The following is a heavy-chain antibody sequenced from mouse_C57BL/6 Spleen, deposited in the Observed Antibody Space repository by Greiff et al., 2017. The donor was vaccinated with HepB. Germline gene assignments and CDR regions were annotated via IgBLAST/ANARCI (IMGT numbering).Heavy chain of an antibody. Sequence: VQLQESGAELVKPGASVKISCKASGYAFSSYWMNWVKQRPGKGLEWIGQIYPGDGDTNYNGKFKGKATLTADKSSSTAYMQLSSLTSEDSAVYVCARRYYGSSYHWYFDVWGTGTTVTVSS. CDR2: IYPGDGDT. J-gene: IGHJ1*03. CDR1: GYAFSSYW. V-gene: IGHV1-80*01. CDR3: ARRYYGSSYHWYFDV. D-gene: IGHD1-1*01.